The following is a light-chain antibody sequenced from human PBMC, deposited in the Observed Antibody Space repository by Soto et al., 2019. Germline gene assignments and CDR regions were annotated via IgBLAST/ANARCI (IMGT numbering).Light chain of an antibody. J-gene: IGLJ1*01. CDR3: CAYTSSQILYV. Sequence: QSALTQPASVSGSPGQSINISCAGTSNDIGTYNLVSWYQQHPGTAPKLLIYETKKRPSCVSSRFSGSKFGNMAYLTISGVQTDDEVEYFFCAYTSSQILYVLGTGTKVIVL. CDR2: ETK. CDR1: SNDIGTYNL. V-gene: IGLV2-23*01.